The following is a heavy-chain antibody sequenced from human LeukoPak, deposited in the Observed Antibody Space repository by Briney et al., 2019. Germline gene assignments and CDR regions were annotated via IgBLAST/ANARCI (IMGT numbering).Heavy chain of an antibody. V-gene: IGHV3-23*01. CDR3: ARPMTDYCDRGGYCGLYGL. D-gene: IGHD3-22*01. J-gene: IGHJ4*02. CDR1: GFTFNSYA. CDR2: ISGSGGST. Sequence: GGSLRLSCAASGFTFNSYAMSWVRQAPGKGLEWVSAISGSGGSTYYADSVKGRFTISRDNSKNTLYLQMNSLRAEDTAVYYCARPMTDYCDRGGYCGLYGLWGQGTLVIVSS.